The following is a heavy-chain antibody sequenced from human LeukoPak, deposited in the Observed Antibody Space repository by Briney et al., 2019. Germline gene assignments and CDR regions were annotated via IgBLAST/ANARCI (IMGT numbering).Heavy chain of an antibody. J-gene: IGHJ4*02. CDR3: ARGRDMSSSWYGGSYFDY. CDR2: INHSGST. D-gene: IGHD6-13*01. CDR1: GASFSGYY. V-gene: IGHV4-34*01. Sequence: SETLPLTSAADGASFSGYYWRCIREPPGKGLEWIGVINHSGSTNYNPSLKSRVTISVDTSKNQFSLKLSSVTAADTAVYYCARGRDMSSSWYGGSYFDYWGQGTLVTVSS.